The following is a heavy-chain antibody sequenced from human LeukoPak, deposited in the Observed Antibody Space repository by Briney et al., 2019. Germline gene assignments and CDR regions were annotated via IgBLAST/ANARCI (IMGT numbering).Heavy chain of an antibody. J-gene: IGHJ4*02. CDR1: GFTFSSYG. CDR3: AKVKEVPYDY. CDR2: ISYDGSNK. V-gene: IGHV3-30*18. Sequence: GRSLRLSCAASGFTFSSYGMHWVRQAPGKGLEWVAVISYDGSNKYYADSVKGRFTISRDNSKNTLYLQMNSLRAEDTAVYYCAKVKEVPYDYWGQGTLVTVSS. D-gene: IGHD1-1*01.